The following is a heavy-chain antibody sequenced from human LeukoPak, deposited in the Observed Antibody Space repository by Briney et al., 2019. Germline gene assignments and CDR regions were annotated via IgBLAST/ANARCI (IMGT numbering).Heavy chain of an antibody. CDR1: GFTFTSSA. V-gene: IGHV1-58*01. D-gene: IGHD5-18*01. J-gene: IGHJ4*02. CDR3: AADGRPSYGSDFDY. CDR2: IVVGSGNT. Sequence: GASVKVSCKASGFTFTSSAAQWVRQARGQRLEWIGWIVVGSGNTNYAQKFQERVTITRDMSTSTAYMELSSLRSEDTAVYYCAADGRPSYGSDFDYWGQGTLVTVSS.